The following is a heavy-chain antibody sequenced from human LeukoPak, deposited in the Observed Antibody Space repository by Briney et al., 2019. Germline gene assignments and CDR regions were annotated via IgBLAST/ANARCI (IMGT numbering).Heavy chain of an antibody. CDR2: ISYDGSNK. V-gene: IGHV3-30-3*01. Sequence: GGSLRLSCAASGFTFSSYAMHWVRQAPGKGLEWVAVISYDGSNKYYADSVKGRFTISRDNSKNTLYLQMNSLRAEDTAVYYCVREVHYYYDSSSYLDYWGQGTLVTVSS. CDR1: GFTFSSYA. J-gene: IGHJ4*02. CDR3: VREVHYYYDSSSYLDY. D-gene: IGHD3-22*01.